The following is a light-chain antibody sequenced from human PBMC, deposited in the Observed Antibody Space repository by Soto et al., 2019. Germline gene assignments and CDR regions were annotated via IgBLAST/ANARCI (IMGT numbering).Light chain of an antibody. V-gene: IGKV3-11*01. CDR3: QQRSNWPPVIT. J-gene: IGKJ5*01. CDR1: QTFSSH. Sequence: EIVLTQSPATLSLSPGERATLSCRASQTFSSHLAWYQQKPGQAPRLLLYDASKRGTGIPARFSGRGSGTDFTLTISSLEPEDFAVYYCQQRSNWPPVITFGQGTRLEIK. CDR2: DAS.